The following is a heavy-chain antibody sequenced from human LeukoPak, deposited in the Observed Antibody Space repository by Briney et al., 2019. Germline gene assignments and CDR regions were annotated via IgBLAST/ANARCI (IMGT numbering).Heavy chain of an antibody. Sequence: SETLSLTCAVYGESFSGYYWSWIRQPPGKGLEWIGEINHSGSTNYNPSLKNRVTISVDTSKNQFSLKLSSVTAADTAVYYCARIVGGSYYYYYGMDVWGQGTTVTVSS. CDR3: ARIVGGSYYYYYGMDV. CDR1: GESFSGYY. V-gene: IGHV4-34*01. D-gene: IGHD1-26*01. CDR2: INHSGST. J-gene: IGHJ6*02.